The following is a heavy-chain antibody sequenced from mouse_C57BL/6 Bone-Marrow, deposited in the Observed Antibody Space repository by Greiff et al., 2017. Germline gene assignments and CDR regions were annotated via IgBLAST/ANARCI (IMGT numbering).Heavy chain of an antibody. J-gene: IGHJ1*03. CDR1: GYTFTSYW. D-gene: IGHD1-1*01. CDR3: ARIPITTVVEGYFDV. Sequence: QVQLKQPGAELVKPGASVKMSCKASGYTFTSYWITWVKQRPGQGLEWIGDIYPGSGSTNYNEKFKSKATLTVDTSSSTAYMQLSSLTSEDSAVYYCARIPITTVVEGYFDVWGTGTTVTVSS. CDR2: IYPGSGST. V-gene: IGHV1-55*01.